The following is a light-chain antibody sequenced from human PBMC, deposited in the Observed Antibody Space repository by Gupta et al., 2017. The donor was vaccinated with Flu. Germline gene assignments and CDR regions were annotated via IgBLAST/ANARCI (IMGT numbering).Light chain of an antibody. V-gene: IGLV1-40*01. CDR2: GNS. J-gene: IGLJ2*01. CDR1: SSNIVAGYD. CDR3: QSYDSSLSGVV. Sequence: QSVLTQPPSVSGAPGQRVLISCTGSSSNIVAGYDVHGYQQLPGTAPKLLIYGNSNRPSGVPDRFSGSKSGTSASLAITGLQAEDEADYYCQSYDSSLSGVVFGGGTKLTVL.